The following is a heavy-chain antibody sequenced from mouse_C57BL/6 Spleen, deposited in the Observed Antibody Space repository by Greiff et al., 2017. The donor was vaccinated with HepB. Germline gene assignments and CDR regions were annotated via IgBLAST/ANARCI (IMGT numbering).Heavy chain of an antibody. J-gene: IGHJ1*03. CDR2: ISNGGGST. CDR3: ARHEGYSNYVGYFDV. Sequence: EVKVVESGGGLVQPGGSLKLSCAASGFTFSDYYMYWVRQTPEKRLEWVAYISNGGGSTYYPDTVKGRFTISRDNAKNTLYLQMSRLKSEDTAMYYCARHEGYSNYVGYFDVWGTGTTVTVSS. CDR1: GFTFSDYY. D-gene: IGHD2-5*01. V-gene: IGHV5-12*01.